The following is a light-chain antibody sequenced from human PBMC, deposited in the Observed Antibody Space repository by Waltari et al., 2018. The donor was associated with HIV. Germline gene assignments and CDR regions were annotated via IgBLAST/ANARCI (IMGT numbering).Light chain of an antibody. CDR2: EVS. V-gene: IGLV2-14*01. Sequence: QSALTQPASVSGSPGQSITISCTGSSRDVGSYSYVPWYQQHPGKAPKLMTYEVSNRPAGVSKRFSGSKSDNTAYLPISGLQPADEADYYCNSYTSISTWVFGGGTKLTVL. J-gene: IGLJ3*02. CDR1: SRDVGSYSY. CDR3: NSYTSISTWV.